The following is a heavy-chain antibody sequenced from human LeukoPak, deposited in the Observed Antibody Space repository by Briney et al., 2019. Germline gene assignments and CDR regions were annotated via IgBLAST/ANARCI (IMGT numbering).Heavy chain of an antibody. CDR1: GESFSGNF. J-gene: IGHJ5*02. D-gene: IGHD3-10*01. V-gene: IGHV4-34*01. CDR2: INHSGTI. Sequence: SETLSLTCAVYGESFSGNFWTWIRQPPGKGLEWIGEINHSGTINYNPSLKSRVTISVDKSKNQFSLKLSSVTAADTAVYYCARVRDYYGSGSYISWFDPWGQGTLVTVSS. CDR3: ARVRDYYGSGSYISWFDP.